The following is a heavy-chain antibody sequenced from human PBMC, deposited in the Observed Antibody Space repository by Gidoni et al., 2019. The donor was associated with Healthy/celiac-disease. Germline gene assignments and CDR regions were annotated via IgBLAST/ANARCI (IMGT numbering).Heavy chain of an antibody. J-gene: IGHJ1*01. CDR3: AKGMPVYSSGWYFSGGGDPPFQH. Sequence: EVQLVESGGGLVQPGRSLRLSCAASGFTFDDYAMHWVRQAPGKGLEWVSGISWNSGSIGYADSVKGRFTISRDNAKNSLYLQMNSLRAEDTALYYCAKGMPVYSSGWYFSGGGDPPFQHWGQGTLVTVSS. CDR2: ISWNSGSI. D-gene: IGHD6-19*01. CDR1: GFTFDDYA. V-gene: IGHV3-9*01.